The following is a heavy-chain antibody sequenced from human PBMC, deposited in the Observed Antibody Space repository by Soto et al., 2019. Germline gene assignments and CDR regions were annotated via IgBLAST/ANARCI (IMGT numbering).Heavy chain of an antibody. D-gene: IGHD6-6*01. Sequence: SETLSLTCAVYGGSFSGYYWSWIRQPPGKGLEWIGEINHSGSTNYNPSLKSRVTISVDTSKNQFSLKLSSVTAADTAVYYCARGGQYSSSLDYWGQGTLVTVSS. J-gene: IGHJ4*02. CDR2: INHSGST. V-gene: IGHV4-34*01. CDR1: GGSFSGYY. CDR3: ARGGQYSSSLDY.